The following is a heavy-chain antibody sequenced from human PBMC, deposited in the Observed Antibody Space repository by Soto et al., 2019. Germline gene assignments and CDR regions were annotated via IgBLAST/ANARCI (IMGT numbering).Heavy chain of an antibody. D-gene: IGHD3-10*01. Sequence: ASVNVSFTTSGYCFTCYYIHWVRHAPVQGLEWMGWINPNNVGTNSAQKFQGRVTMTSDTSINTAYMEITSLRSDDTALYYCAREVTYGGGSFSLGLWGQGTLVTVSS. CDR1: GYCFTCYY. J-gene: IGHJ4*02. V-gene: IGHV1-2*02. CDR3: AREVTYGGGSFSLGL. CDR2: INPNNVGT.